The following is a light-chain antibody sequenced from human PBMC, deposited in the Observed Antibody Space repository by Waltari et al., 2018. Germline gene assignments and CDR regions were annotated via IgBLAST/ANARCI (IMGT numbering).Light chain of an antibody. J-gene: IGLJ1*01. CDR2: EVS. CDR3: SSYTTSSAPGV. V-gene: IGLV2-14*01. CDR1: DSDVGAYDF. Sequence: QSALTQPASVSGSPGQSITISCSGIDSDVGAYDFVSWYQQPPGKAPHLIIYEVSNRPSGISNRFSASKSGNTASLTISGLQAEDEADYYCSSYTTSSAPGVFGTGTRVTVL.